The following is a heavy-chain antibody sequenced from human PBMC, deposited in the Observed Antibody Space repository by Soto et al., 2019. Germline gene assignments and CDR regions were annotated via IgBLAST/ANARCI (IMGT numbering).Heavy chain of an antibody. V-gene: IGHV3-7*01. CDR2: IKTDASET. CDR3: ARASGSGAASSVNHYLGC. CDR1: GFTLRSYW. J-gene: IGHJ4*01. Sequence: GGSLRLSCAASGFTLRSYWMSWVRQAPGKGLEWLATIKTDASETKYVDSVKGRFTVSRDNAKNSLYLQMDSLRAEDTAVYSCARASGSGAASSVNHYLGCRGRRTLVTVAS. D-gene: IGHD2-8*02.